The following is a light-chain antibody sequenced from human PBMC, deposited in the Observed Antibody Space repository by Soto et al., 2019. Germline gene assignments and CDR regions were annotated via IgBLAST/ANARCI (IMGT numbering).Light chain of an antibody. J-gene: IGKJ1*01. CDR2: GAS. CDR3: QQYGSSTWT. CDR1: QSVSSSY. Sequence: EIVLTQSPGTLSLSPGERATLSCRASQSVSSSYLAWYQQKPGQAPRLLIYGASSRATGIPDRFSGSGSGTVLPITISRLETEDFAVDYDQQYGSSTWTLGQGTKVEIK. V-gene: IGKV3-20*01.